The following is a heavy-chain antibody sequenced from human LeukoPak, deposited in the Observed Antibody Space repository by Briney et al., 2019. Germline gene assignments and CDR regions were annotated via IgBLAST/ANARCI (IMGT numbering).Heavy chain of an antibody. Sequence: PSETLSLTCTVSGGSISSSSYYWGWIRQPPGKGLEWIGSIYYSGSTYYNPSLKSRVTISSDTSRNQFSLKLTSVTAADTAVYYCARGVFNWKSSINWFDPWGQGTLVTVSS. CDR3: ARGVFNWKSSINWFDP. V-gene: IGHV4-39*07. J-gene: IGHJ5*02. D-gene: IGHD1-1*01. CDR1: GGSISSSSYY. CDR2: IYYSGST.